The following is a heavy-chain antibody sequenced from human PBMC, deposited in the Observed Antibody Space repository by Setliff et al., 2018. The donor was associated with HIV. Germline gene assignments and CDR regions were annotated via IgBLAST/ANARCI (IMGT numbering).Heavy chain of an antibody. CDR1: GGSFSDYY. CDR3: ECYNSDDGYFDN. V-gene: IGHV4-34*01. D-gene: IGHD2-8*01. CDR2: INHSGRT. J-gene: IGHJ4*02. Sequence: TSETLSLTCAVYGGSFSDYYWSWIRQPPGKGLEWIGEINHSGRTIQSPSLGSRVTISLDTSRNQFSLKLSSVTAADTAVYYCECYNSDDGYFDNWGQGALVTVSS.